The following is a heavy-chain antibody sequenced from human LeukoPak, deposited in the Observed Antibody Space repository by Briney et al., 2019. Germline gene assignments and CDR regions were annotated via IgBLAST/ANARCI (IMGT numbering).Heavy chain of an antibody. CDR2: INPSGGST. CDR1: GYTFTSYY. V-gene: IGHV1-46*01. CDR3: ARGTRYYYDSSGYYPDY. J-gene: IGHJ4*02. Sequence: ASVKVSCKASGYTFTSYYMHWVRQAPGQGREWMGIINPSGGSTSYAQKFQGRVTMTRDMSTSTVYMELSSLRSEDTAVYYCARGTRYYYDSSGYYPDYWGQGTLVTVSS. D-gene: IGHD3-22*01.